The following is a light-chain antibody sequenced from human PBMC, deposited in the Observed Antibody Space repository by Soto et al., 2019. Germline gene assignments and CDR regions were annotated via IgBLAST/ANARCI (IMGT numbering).Light chain of an antibody. Sequence: QSVLTQPASVSGSPGQSITVSCTGTSSDIGSYNLVSWYQHHPDKAPKLIMYENNKRPSGVSDRFSASKSGHTASLTISGLQAEDEADYFCCSYVGGDYVFGTGTQLTVL. J-gene: IGLJ1*01. CDR3: CSYVGGDYV. CDR2: ENN. CDR1: SSDIGSYNL. V-gene: IGLV2-23*01.